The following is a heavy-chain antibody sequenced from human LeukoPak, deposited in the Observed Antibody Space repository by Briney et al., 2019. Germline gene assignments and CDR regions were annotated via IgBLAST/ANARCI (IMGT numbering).Heavy chain of an antibody. D-gene: IGHD6-13*01. CDR2: INPNSGGT. V-gene: IGHV1-2*04. CDR3: ARESAQQLVLGEGYYYYYGMDV. J-gene: IGHJ6*02. Sequence: GASVKVSCKASGYTFTSYYMHWVRQAPGQGLEWMGWINPNSGGTNYAQKFQGWVTMTRDTSISTAYMELSRLRSDDTAVYYCARESAQQLVLGEGYYYYYGMDVWGQGTTVTVSS. CDR1: GYTFTSYY.